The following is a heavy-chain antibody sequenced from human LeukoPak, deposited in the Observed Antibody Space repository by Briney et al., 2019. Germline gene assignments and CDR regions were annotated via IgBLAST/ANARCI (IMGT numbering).Heavy chain of an antibody. V-gene: IGHV3-23*01. CDR1: GFTFSSYA. CDR2: ISGSGGST. Sequence: GGSLRLSCAASGFTFSSYAMSWVRQAPGKGLEWVSAISGSGGSTYYADSVKGRFTISRDNSKNTLYLQMNSLRAEDTAVYYCARDYYDSSGYYLSPAGYWGQGTLVTVSS. J-gene: IGHJ4*02. D-gene: IGHD3-22*01. CDR3: ARDYYDSSGYYLSPAGY.